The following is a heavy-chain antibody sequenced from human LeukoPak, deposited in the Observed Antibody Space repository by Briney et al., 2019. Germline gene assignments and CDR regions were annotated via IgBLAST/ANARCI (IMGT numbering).Heavy chain of an antibody. Sequence: ASVKVSCKASGGTFSSYAISWVRQAPGQGLEWMGGIIPIFGTANYAQKFQGRVTITADESTSTAYMELSSLRSEDTAVYYCARVAVGKGHPFDYWGQGTLVTVSS. CDR1: GGTFSSYA. CDR2: IIPIFGTA. J-gene: IGHJ4*02. V-gene: IGHV1-69*13. D-gene: IGHD1-26*01. CDR3: ARVAVGKGHPFDY.